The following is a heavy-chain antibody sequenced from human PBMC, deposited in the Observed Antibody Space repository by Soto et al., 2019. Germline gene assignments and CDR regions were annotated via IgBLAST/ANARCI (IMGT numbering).Heavy chain of an antibody. Sequence: EVQLLESGGGLVQPGWSLRLSCAASGFTFSSYAMSWVRQAAGKGLEWVSTISGGGDATYYADSVKGRFTISRDNSKNTWYLQMNSLRAEDTAVYYCGKGRYSSGWNYFDYWGQGTLVTVSS. V-gene: IGHV3-23*01. CDR3: GKGRYSSGWNYFDY. CDR2: ISGGGDAT. D-gene: IGHD6-19*01. J-gene: IGHJ4*02. CDR1: GFTFSSYA.